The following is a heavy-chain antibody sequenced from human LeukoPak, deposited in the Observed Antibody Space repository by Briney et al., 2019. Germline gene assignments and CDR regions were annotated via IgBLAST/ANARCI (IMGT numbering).Heavy chain of an antibody. Sequence: GASVKVSCKASGYTFTSYYMHWVRQAPGQGLEWMGWMNPNSGNTGYAQKFQGRVTMTRNTSISTAYMELSSLRSEDTAVYYCALLLFHDYGDGYWGQGTLVTVSS. CDR3: ALLLFHDYGDGY. V-gene: IGHV1-8*02. D-gene: IGHD4-17*01. J-gene: IGHJ4*02. CDR2: MNPNSGNT. CDR1: GYTFTSYY.